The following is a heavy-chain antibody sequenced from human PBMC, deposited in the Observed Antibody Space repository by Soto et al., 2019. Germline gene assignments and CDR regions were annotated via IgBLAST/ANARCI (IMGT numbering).Heavy chain of an antibody. J-gene: IGHJ4*02. CDR3: ERDPQAPGTEFDY. Sequence: ASVKVSYKASGYTFTTYGISWVRQAPGRGLEWMGWTSGNNGHTNYAQKFQGRVTMTTDTSTSTAYMELRNLLSDDTAVYYCERDPQAPGTEFDYWGQGTLVTVSS. CDR1: GYTFTTYG. CDR2: TSGNNGHT. V-gene: IGHV1-18*01.